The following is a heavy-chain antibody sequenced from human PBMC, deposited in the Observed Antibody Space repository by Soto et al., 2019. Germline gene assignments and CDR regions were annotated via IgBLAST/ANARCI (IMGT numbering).Heavy chain of an antibody. J-gene: IGHJ4*02. CDR1: GGSVSSGSYY. V-gene: IGHV4-61*01. Sequence: SETLSLTCTVSGGSVSSGSYYWSWIRQPPGKGLEWIGYIYYSGSTNYNPSLKSRVTISVDTSKNQFSLKLSSVTAADTAVYYCARNYGSGSNFDYWGQGTLVTVSS. D-gene: IGHD3-10*01. CDR3: ARNYGSGSNFDY. CDR2: IYYSGST.